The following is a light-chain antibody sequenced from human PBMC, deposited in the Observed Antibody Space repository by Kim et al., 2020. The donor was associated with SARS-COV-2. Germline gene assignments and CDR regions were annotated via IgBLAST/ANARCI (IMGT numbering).Light chain of an antibody. CDR3: QQYNKWPPWT. CDR2: GAS. Sequence: SPGERVTLSCRASQSVSSDLAWYQQKAGQAPRLLMYGASTRATDIPARFSDSGSGTEFTLTISRLQSEDVAVYYCQQYNKWPPWTFGQGTKVDIK. V-gene: IGKV3-15*01. J-gene: IGKJ1*01. CDR1: QSVSSD.